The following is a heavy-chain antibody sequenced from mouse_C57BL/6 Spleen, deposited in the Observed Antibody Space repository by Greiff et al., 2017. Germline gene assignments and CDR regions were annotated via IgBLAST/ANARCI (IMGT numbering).Heavy chain of an antibody. J-gene: IGHJ4*01. CDR1: GFSLTSYG. CDR3: ARNNGLYYAMDY. CDR2: IWSGGST. Sequence: VQLVESGPGLVQPSQSLSITCTVSGFSLTSYGVPWVRQSPGKGLEWLGVIWSGGSTDYNAAFISRQSTSKDNSNSQVFFKMNSLQADDTAKYYGARNNGLYYAMDYWGQGTSVTVSS. V-gene: IGHV2-2*01.